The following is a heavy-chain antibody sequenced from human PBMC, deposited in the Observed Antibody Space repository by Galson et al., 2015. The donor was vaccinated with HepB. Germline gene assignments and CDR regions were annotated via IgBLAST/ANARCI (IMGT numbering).Heavy chain of an antibody. Sequence: SVKVSCKASGYTFSNYAIHWVRQAPGQSLECMGWINAANGNTKYSQKFQGRVTITRDTSASTAYMELSSLRSEDTAVYYCAREARESAWYFDYWGQGTLVTVSS. CDR2: INAANGNT. D-gene: IGHD1-26*01. CDR1: GYTFSNYA. J-gene: IGHJ4*02. V-gene: IGHV1-3*01. CDR3: AREARESAWYFDY.